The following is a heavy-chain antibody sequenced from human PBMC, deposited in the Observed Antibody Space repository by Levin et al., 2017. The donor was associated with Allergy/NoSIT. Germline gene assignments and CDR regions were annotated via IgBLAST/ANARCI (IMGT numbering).Heavy chain of an antibody. CDR1: GFTFSSHG. J-gene: IGHJ6*03. CDR2: IWYDGSQK. D-gene: IGHD5/OR15-5a*01. Sequence: RGESLKISCAASGFTFSSHGMHWVRQAPGKGLEWVAVIWYDGSQKYYVDSVKGRFTISRDNFKNTLYLQMNTLRAEDTAVYFCARMSAVYMDVWGKGTTVTVSS. V-gene: IGHV3-33*01. CDR3: ARMSAVYMDV.